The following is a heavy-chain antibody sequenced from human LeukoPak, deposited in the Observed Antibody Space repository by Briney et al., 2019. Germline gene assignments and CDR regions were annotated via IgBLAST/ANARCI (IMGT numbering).Heavy chain of an antibody. CDR3: ATDYYGDYSFQH. V-gene: IGHV3-48*01. CDR1: XFTFSIYS. CDR2: ISSSSSTI. D-gene: IGHD4-17*01. Sequence: TGGSLRLSCXASXFTFSIYSINWVRQAPGKGLEWVSYISSSSSTIYYADSVKGRFTISRDNAQNSLYLQMNSLRAEDTAVYYCATDYYGDYSFQHWGQGTLVIVSS. J-gene: IGHJ1*01.